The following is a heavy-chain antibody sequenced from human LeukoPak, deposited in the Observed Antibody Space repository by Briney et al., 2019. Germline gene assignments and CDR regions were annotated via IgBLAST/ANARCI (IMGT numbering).Heavy chain of an antibody. Sequence: GGSLRLSCAASGFTFSNYAMSWVRQAPGKGLEWVSVISGSGSTYYADSVKGRFTISRDNSKKMLYLQMNSLRAEDTALHYCATVPTTWGQGTLVTVSS. CDR1: GFTFSNYA. CDR3: ATVPTT. J-gene: IGHJ4*02. D-gene: IGHD4-17*01. V-gene: IGHV3-23*01. CDR2: ISGSGST.